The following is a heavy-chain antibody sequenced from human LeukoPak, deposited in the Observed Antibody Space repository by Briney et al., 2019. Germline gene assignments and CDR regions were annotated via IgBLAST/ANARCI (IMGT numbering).Heavy chain of an antibody. CDR3: ARGAIVGANFDY. CDR1: GFTFNSYA. D-gene: IGHD1-26*01. Sequence: GGSLRLSCAASGFTFNSYAMSWVRQAPGKGLEWVSTISGGGSTYHADSVKGRFSISRDNSKSTLYLQMNSLRAEDTAVYYCARGAIVGANFDYGGQGTLVTVSS. CDR2: ISGGGST. V-gene: IGHV3-23*01. J-gene: IGHJ4*02.